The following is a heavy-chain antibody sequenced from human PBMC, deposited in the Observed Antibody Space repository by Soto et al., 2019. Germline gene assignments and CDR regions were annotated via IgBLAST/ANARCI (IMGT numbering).Heavy chain of an antibody. CDR3: ARQGAVTVMFYYHGMDV. CDR2: INHGGIT. J-gene: IGHJ6*02. D-gene: IGHD2-21*02. Sequence: QVQLQQWGAGLLKPSETLSLPCDVYGGSFGGYFWSWIRQPPGKGLEWIGEINHGGITNYNPSLKSRITISVDTSKNQFSLKLSSVTAADAAVYYCARQGAVTVMFYYHGMDVWGQGTSVTVSS. CDR1: GGSFGGYF. V-gene: IGHV4-34*02.